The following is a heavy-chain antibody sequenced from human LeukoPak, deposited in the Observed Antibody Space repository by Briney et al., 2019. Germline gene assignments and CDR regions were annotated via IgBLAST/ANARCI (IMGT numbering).Heavy chain of an antibody. D-gene: IGHD6-6*01. V-gene: IGHV3-30*04. CDR2: ISSDGSNK. J-gene: IGHJ4*02. CDR1: GITFSSYT. CDR3: ARVVVSSSSDYFDY. Sequence: GGTLRLSCAASGITFSSYTIHWVRQAPGKGLEWVAVISSDGSNKYYADSVKGRFTISRDNSKNTLSLQMNSLRAEDTAVYYCARVVVSSSSDYFDYWGQGTLVTVSS.